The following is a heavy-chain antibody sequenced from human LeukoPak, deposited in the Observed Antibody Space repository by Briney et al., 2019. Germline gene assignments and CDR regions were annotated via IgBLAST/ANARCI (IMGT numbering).Heavy chain of an antibody. D-gene: IGHD6-19*01. Sequence: GGPLRPSCVPPELTSTTQGMHGVRKPQGKALEGVPVIASDGGAKFYADSVKGRFTLSRDNSKNMFFLQMNFLTVEDTAIYYCAREATWGQWYFDHWGQGTPVTVSS. J-gene: IGHJ4*02. CDR1: ELTSTTQG. V-gene: IGHV3-30*03. CDR2: IASDGGAK. CDR3: AREATWGQWYFDH.